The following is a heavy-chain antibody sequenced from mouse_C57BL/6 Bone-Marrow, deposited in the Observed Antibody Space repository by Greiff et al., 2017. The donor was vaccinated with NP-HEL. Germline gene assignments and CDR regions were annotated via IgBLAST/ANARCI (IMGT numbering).Heavy chain of an antibody. Sequence: EVQLVESGGGLVQPKGSLKLSCAASGFTFNTYAMYWVRQAPGKGLEWVARIRSKSSNYATYYADSVKDRFTISRDDSQSMLYLQMNNLKTEDTAMYYCVREAGYSNYLYAMDYWGQGTSVTVSS. CDR3: VREAGYSNYLYAMDY. CDR2: IRSKSSNYAT. D-gene: IGHD2-5*01. CDR1: GFTFNTYA. J-gene: IGHJ4*01. V-gene: IGHV10-3*01.